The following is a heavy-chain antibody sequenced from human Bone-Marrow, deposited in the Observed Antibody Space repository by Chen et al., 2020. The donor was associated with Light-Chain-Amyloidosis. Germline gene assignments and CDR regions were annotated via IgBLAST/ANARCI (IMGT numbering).Heavy chain of an antibody. Sequence: VQLVQSGAEVKKPGASVTASCTASGYTFTTTGIHWVRQAPGQSLEWMGWINAVNGNTRYSQKFQGRVTITRDTSATTAYMELSSLRSEDTAVYYCARSPYDSSGYFFRWFAPWGQGTQVTVSS. CDR2: INAVNGNT. CDR1: GYTFTTTG. CDR3: ARSPYDSSGYFFRWFAP. V-gene: IGHV1-3*01. D-gene: IGHD3-22*01. J-gene: IGHJ5*02.